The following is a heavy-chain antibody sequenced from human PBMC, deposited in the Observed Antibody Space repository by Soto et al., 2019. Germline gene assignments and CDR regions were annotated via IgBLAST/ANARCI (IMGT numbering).Heavy chain of an antibody. Sequence: GGSLRLSCAASGFTFSSFEMNWVRQAPGKGLEWVSKIGSSGSTIWYADSVKGRFTISRDNAKNSLYLQMNSLRGEDTAVYYCARATYSSPYYFDSWGQETLVTVSS. D-gene: IGHD6-6*01. CDR1: GFTFSSFE. J-gene: IGHJ4*02. CDR2: IGSSGSTI. V-gene: IGHV3-48*03. CDR3: ARATYSSPYYFDS.